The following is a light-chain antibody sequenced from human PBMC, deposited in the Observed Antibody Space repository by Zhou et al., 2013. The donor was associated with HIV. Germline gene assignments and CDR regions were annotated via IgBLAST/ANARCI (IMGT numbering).Light chain of an antibody. V-gene: IGKV1-9*01. CDR2: AAS. CDR1: QGISSD. Sequence: DIHLTQSPSFLSASVGDRVTITCRASQGISSDLLWYQQKPGKAPNLLIYAASTLHSGVPSRFSGSGSGSAFTLTISSLQPEDFGTYYCQHVYNYPLTSVGGTEGGGSN. CDR3: QHVYNYPLT. J-gene: IGKJ4*01.